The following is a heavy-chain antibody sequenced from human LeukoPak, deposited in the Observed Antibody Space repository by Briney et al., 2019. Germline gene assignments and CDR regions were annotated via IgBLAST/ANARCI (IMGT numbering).Heavy chain of an antibody. V-gene: IGHV1-46*01. CDR2: INPSGGST. D-gene: IGHD3-22*01. J-gene: IGHJ4*02. Sequence: ASVKVSCKASGYKFTGYYMHWMRQAPGQGLEWMGIINPSGGSTSYAQKFQGRVTMTRDTSTSTVYMELSSLRSEDTAVYYCARGRDYDSPTAPTDYWGQGTLVTVSS. CDR3: ARGRDYDSPTAPTDY. CDR1: GYKFTGYY.